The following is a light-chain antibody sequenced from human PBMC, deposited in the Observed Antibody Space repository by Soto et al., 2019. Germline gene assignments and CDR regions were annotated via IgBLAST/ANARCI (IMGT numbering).Light chain of an antibody. Sequence: DIQMTQSPSSLSASVGDGVTITCRATQSIRNYLNWYQQKPGEAPNLLIYAASTLQSGVPSRFSGSGSGTDFTLTISSLQPEDFATYYCQQSYSTPRTFGGGTKVDIK. J-gene: IGKJ4*01. CDR3: QQSYSTPRT. CDR1: QSIRNY. V-gene: IGKV1-39*01. CDR2: AAS.